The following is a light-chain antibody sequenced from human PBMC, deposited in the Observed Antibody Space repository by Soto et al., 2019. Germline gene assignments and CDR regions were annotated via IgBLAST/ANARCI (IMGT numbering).Light chain of an antibody. Sequence: DIQMTQSPSSLSASVGDRVTITCQASQDISKYLNWYQQKPGKAPKLLIYDASNLETGVPSRFSGSGSGTEFTLTISSMQPDDFATFYCQQYNGYSRTFGQGTKVDIK. CDR2: DAS. CDR1: QDISKY. J-gene: IGKJ1*01. CDR3: QQYNGYSRT. V-gene: IGKV1-33*01.